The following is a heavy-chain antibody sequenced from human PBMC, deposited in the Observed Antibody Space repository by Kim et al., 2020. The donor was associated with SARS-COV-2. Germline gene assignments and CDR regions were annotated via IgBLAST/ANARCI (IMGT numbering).Heavy chain of an antibody. Sequence: GGSLRLSCAASGFTFSSHDISWVRQPPGKGLDWVSTIIASGGTTYYADSVKGRFTISRDNSMNTLSLHMNSLRAEDTAVYYCAKNRGGGGSWFEDWGQGILVTVSS. V-gene: IGHV3-23*01. J-gene: IGHJ4*02. CDR2: IIASGGTT. CDR1: GFTFSSHD. D-gene: IGHD2-15*01. CDR3: AKNRGGGGSWFED.